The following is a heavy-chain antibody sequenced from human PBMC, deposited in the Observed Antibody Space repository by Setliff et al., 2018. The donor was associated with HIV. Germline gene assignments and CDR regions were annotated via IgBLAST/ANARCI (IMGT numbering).Heavy chain of an antibody. V-gene: IGHV4-59*08. CDR1: GASISTYY. Sequence: SETLSLTCTVSGASISTYYWSWIRQPPGKGLEWIGYIFYSGTTYYNSSLRSRVTISVDTSKNQFSLKLNSVTAADTAVYYCARHAVPHYYDSSGPSWGPGTLVTVSS. D-gene: IGHD3-22*01. CDR2: IFYSGTT. CDR3: ARHAVPHYYDSSGPS. J-gene: IGHJ5*02.